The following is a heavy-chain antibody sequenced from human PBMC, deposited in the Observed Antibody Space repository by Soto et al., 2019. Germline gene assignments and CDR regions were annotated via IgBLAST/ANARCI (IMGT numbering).Heavy chain of an antibody. CDR2: INPNSGGT. J-gene: IGHJ6*02. V-gene: IGHV1-2*04. CDR1: GYTFTGYY. D-gene: IGHD3-3*01. Sequence: QVQLVQSGAEVKKPGASVKVSCKASGYTFTGYYMNWVRQAPGQGLEWMGWINPNSGGTNYAQKFQGWVTMTRDTSISTAYMELSRLRSDDTAVYYCARSYYDFWSGPSAYYGMDVWGQGTTVTVSS. CDR3: ARSYYDFWSGPSAYYGMDV.